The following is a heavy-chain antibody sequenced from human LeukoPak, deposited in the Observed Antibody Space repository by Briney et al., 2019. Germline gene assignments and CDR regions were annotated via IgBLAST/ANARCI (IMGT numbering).Heavy chain of an antibody. CDR1: GGSFSGYY. J-gene: IGHJ4*02. V-gene: IGHV4-59*01. Sequence: SETLSLTCAVYGGSFSGYYWSWIRQPPGKGLEWVGYIYYSGSTNYNPSLKSRVTISVDTSKNQFSLKLSSVTAADTAVYYCAREAIAAAGTHYFDYWGQGTLVTVSS. CDR2: IYYSGST. D-gene: IGHD6-13*01. CDR3: AREAIAAAGTHYFDY.